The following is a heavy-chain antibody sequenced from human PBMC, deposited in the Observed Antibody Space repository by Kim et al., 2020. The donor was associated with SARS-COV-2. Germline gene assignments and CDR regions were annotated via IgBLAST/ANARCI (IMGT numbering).Heavy chain of an antibody. V-gene: IGHV3-23*01. CDR1: GFTFSSYA. CDR3: AKFPSFGEVRPPHRFQH. J-gene: IGHJ1*01. D-gene: IGHD3-10*01. CDR2: ISGSGGST. Sequence: GGSLRLSCAASGFTFSSYAMSWVRQAPGKGLEWVSAISGSGGSTYYADSVKGRFTISRDNSKNTLYLQMNSLRAEDTAVYYCAKFPSFGEVRPPHRFQHWGQGTLVTVSS.